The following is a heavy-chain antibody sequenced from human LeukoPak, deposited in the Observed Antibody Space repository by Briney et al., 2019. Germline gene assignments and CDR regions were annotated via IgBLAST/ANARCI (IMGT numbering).Heavy chain of an antibody. CDR3: ARELRTFDS. CDR1: GFTFSSYW. D-gene: IGHD3-16*01. V-gene: IGHV3-7*01. J-gene: IGHJ4*02. Sequence: PGGPLRLSCAASGFTFSSYWMTWVRQAPGKGLEWVANIKHNGDELNYVDSVEGRFTISRDNAKNSLYLHMTGLRAEDTAVYYCARELRTFDSWGQGTLVTVSS. CDR2: IKHNGDEL.